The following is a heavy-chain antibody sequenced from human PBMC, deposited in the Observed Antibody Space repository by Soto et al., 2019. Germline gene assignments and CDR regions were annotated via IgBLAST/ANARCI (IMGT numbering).Heavy chain of an antibody. J-gene: IGHJ6*02. CDR3: AREGVAPYYYYGMDV. CDR2: ISTYNGDT. Sequence: QVQLAQSGAEVKKPGASVKVSCKASGYTFTRSGISWVRQAPGQGLEWMGWISTYNGDTNYAQTFQGGVTMTTDTSTSTAYMELRSLRSDDTAVYYCAREGVAPYYYYGMDVWGQGTPVTVSS. D-gene: IGHD5-12*01. CDR1: GYTFTRSG. V-gene: IGHV1-18*01.